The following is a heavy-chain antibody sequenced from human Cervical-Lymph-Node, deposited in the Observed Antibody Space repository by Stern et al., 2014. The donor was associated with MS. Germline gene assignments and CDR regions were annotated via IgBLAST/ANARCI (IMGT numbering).Heavy chain of an antibody. V-gene: IGHV3-23*04. D-gene: IGHD6-19*01. CDR1: GFTLSNFA. Sequence: EVQLVESGGGLIQPGGSLRLSCAASGFTLSNFAMSWVRQAPGKGLEWVSAISGGGAYTENAASVKGRFTISRDISNNTLYLQMNSLRAEDTAVYYCAKGDRNSGWSQWGQGALVTVSS. CDR3: AKGDRNSGWSQ. J-gene: IGHJ4*02. CDR2: ISGGGAYT.